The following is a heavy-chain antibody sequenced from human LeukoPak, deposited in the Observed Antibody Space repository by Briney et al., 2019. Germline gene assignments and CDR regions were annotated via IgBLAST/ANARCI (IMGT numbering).Heavy chain of an antibody. Sequence: ASVKVSCKPSGFVFTDYSMYWVRQAPGQGLEWLGWINPNNGYTVYPQHFRGRVTLTTDTSLSTGYMELSSLTSDDTAIYYCTRGHATAAAFDFWSQGVLLTVSS. J-gene: IGHJ4*02. V-gene: IGHV1-2*02. D-gene: IGHD2-2*01. CDR1: GFVFTDYS. CDR3: TRGHATAAAFDF. CDR2: INPNNGYT.